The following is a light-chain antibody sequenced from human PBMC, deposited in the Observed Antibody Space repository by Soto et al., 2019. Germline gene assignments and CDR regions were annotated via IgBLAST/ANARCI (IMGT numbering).Light chain of an antibody. CDR3: QHHSNWPPT. J-gene: IGKJ3*01. CDR1: QSVHSN. V-gene: IGKV3-15*01. Sequence: EVVLTQSPATLSVSPGERATLSCRASQSVHSNLAWYQQKPGQAPSLLISYASTRATGIPARFSGSGSATASTPPISSIQPEDYGVYYCQHHSNWPPTFGPGTIVEIK. CDR2: YAS.